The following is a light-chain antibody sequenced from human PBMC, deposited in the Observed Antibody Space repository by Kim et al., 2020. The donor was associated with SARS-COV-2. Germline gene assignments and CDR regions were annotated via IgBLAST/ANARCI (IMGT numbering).Light chain of an antibody. V-gene: IGKV1-5*03. Sequence: DIQMTQSPSTLSASVGDRVPINCRASQSVSWLAWYQQKPGKAPKLLIWQTSSLDIGVPSRFSGTGSGTEFTLTISSLQPDDFATYYCQKYDDYSTFGPGTKVDIK. CDR3: QKYDDYST. J-gene: IGKJ3*01. CDR1: QSVSW. CDR2: QTS.